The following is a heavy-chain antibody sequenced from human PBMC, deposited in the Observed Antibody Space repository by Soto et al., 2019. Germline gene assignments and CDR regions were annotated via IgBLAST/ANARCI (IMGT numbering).Heavy chain of an antibody. V-gene: IGHV3-23*01. D-gene: IGHD2-21*02. Sequence: EVQLLESGGGLVQPGGSLRLSCAASGFTFSNYAMGWVRQAPGTGLEWVSSIGRIGGGTHYADSVQGRFTISRDDSKSTVYLQMDGLGADDTAIYYCAKRSLTDTYCFDYWGQGTLVTVSS. CDR1: GFTFSNYA. J-gene: IGHJ4*02. CDR3: AKRSLTDTYCFDY. CDR2: IGRIGGGT.